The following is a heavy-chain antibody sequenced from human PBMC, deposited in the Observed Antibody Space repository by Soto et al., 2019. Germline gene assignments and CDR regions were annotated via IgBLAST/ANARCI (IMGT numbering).Heavy chain of an antibody. CDR1: GDSISTVDYF. D-gene: IGHD2-15*01. CDR3: VRGRYCLTGRCFPNWFDS. J-gene: IGHJ5*01. V-gene: IGHV4-30-4*01. Sequence: PSETLSLTCSVSGDSISTVDYFWSWIRQPPGQPLEYIGYLYKSATTYYNPSFEGRVAISLDTSKGHFSVNLSSVTAADAAGYCCVRGRYCLTGRCFPNWFDSWGQGTLVTVSS. CDR2: LYKSATT.